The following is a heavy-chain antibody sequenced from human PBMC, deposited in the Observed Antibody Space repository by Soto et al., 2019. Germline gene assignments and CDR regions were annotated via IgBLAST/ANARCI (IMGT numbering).Heavy chain of an antibody. CDR1: GGTFSSYA. CDR3: ARGLVVGATNAFDI. D-gene: IGHD1-26*01. V-gene: IGHV1-69*13. Sequence: SVKVSCKASGGTFSSYAISWVRQAPGQGLEWMGGIIPIFGTANYAQKFQGRVTITADESTSTAYMELSSLRSEDTAVYYCARGLVVGATNAFDIWGQGTMVTVSS. CDR2: IIPIFGTA. J-gene: IGHJ3*02.